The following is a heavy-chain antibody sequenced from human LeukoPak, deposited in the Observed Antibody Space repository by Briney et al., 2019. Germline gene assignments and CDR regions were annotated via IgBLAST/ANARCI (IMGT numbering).Heavy chain of an antibody. CDR1: GYSFTSYW. CDR2: IYPGDSDT. D-gene: IGHD2-2*01. V-gene: IGHV5-51*01. Sequence: GESLKISFKGSGYSFTSYWIGWVRQMPGKGLEWMGIIYPGDSDTRYSPSFQGQVTISADKSISTAYLQWSSLKAPDTTMYYCARQSVPADPFDYWGQGTLVTVSS. CDR3: ARQSVPADPFDY. J-gene: IGHJ4*02.